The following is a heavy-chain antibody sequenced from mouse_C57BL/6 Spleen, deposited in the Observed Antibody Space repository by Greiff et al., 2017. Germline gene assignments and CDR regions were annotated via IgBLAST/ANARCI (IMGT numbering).Heavy chain of an antibody. D-gene: IGHD1-1*01. CDR3: AREGYYGSSSYFDY. CDR2: IYPGSGNT. V-gene: IGHV1-76*01. CDR1: GYTFTDYY. J-gene: IGHJ2*01. Sequence: QVQLQQSGAELVRPGASVKLSCKASGYTFTDYYINWVKQRPGQGLEWIARIYPGSGNTYYNEKFKGKATLTAEKSSSTAYMQLSSLTSEDSAVYVCAREGYYGSSSYFDYWGQGTTLTVSS.